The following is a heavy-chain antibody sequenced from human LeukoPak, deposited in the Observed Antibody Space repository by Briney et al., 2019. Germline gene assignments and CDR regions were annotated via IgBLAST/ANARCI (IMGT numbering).Heavy chain of an antibody. V-gene: IGHV3-49*04. CDR1: GLTFGDYV. CDR3: TRRYNYDSSGYYYVRDAFDI. CDR2: IRSKAYGGTT. Sequence: PGRSLRLSCTASGLTFGDYVMSWVRQAPGKGLEWVGFIRSKAYGGTTKNAASVKGRFTISRDDSRSIAYLQMNSLKTEDTAVYYCTRRYNYDSSGYYYVRDAFDIWGQGTMVTVSS. D-gene: IGHD3-22*01. J-gene: IGHJ3*02.